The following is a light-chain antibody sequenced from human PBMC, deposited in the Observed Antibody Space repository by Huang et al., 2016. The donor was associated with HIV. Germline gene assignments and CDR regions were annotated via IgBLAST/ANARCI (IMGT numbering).Light chain of an antibody. V-gene: IGKV3D-15*03. CDR1: QSIGNN. J-gene: IGKJ2*01. CDR2: DVS. Sequence: EILMTQSPATLSVSPGERAALSCRASQSIGNNLAVYQQRPGQTPRLLIYDVSIRATGVPARFRGSGSGTEFTLTVSDLQSEDFAFYYCQQYNDWPPYTFGQGTRLEI. CDR3: QQYNDWPPYT.